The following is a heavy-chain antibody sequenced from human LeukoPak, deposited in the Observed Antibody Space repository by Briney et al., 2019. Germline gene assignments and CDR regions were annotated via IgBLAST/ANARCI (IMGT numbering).Heavy chain of an antibody. CDR2: ITGSGDNT. CDR1: GFTFSSFD. J-gene: IGHJ4*02. CDR3: ARRSCSNGSCFGFTQDY. V-gene: IGHV3-23*01. Sequence: PGGSLRLSCAASGFTFSSFDMTWVRQAPGKGLEWVSRITGSGDNTYYLDSVKGRFTISRDNSKNTLYLQMNSLGAEDTATYYCARRSCSNGSCFGFTQDYWGQGTLVTVSS. D-gene: IGHD2-8*01.